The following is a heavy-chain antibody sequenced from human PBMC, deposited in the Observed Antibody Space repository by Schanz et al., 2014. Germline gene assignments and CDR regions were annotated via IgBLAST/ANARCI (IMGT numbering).Heavy chain of an antibody. D-gene: IGHD3-10*01. CDR1: GFTFSNYW. CDR3: ARGPDYGSGSYSSY. J-gene: IGHJ4*02. Sequence: EVQLVESGGGLVQPGGSLRLSCAASGFTFSNYWMSWVRQAPGKGLEWVSSITASGDYMHYADSVKGRFTISRDNARNSLYLQMNNLRVEDTAVYYCARGPDYGSGSYSSYWGQGTLVTVSS. V-gene: IGHV3-21*01. CDR2: ITASGDYM.